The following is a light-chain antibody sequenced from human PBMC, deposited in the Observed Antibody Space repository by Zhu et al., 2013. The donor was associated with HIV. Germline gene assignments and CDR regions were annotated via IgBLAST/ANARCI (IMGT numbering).Light chain of an antibody. CDR3: QSYDTSLTGWV. J-gene: IGLJ3*02. Sequence: QSVLTQPPSASGTPGQRVTLSCSGNSSNIGGNTVNWYQQLPGAAPKLLIYSNTQRPSGVPDRFSGSKSGTSASLAISGLQSEDEADYYCQSYDTSLTGWVFGGGTKLTVL. V-gene: IGLV1-44*01. CDR2: SNT. CDR1: SSNIGGNT.